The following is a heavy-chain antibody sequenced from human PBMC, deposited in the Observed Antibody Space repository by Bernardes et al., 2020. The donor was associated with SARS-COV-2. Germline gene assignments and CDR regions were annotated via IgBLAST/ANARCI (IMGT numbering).Heavy chain of an antibody. CDR2: IIPILGIA. V-gene: IGHV1-69*04. Sequence: SVKVSCKASGGTFSSYAISWVRQAPGQGLEWMGRIIPILGIANYAQKFQGRVTITADKSTSTAYMELSSLRSEDTAVYYCARLRYNYGYYVDNWGQGTLVTVSS. D-gene: IGHD5-18*01. J-gene: IGHJ4*02. CDR1: GGTFSSYA. CDR3: ARLRYNYGYYVDN.